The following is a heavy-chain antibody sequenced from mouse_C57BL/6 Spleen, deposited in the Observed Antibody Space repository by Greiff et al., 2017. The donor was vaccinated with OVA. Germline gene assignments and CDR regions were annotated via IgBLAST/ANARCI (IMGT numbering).Heavy chain of an antibody. CDR1: GYSITSGYY. CDR2: ISYDGSN. V-gene: IGHV3-6*01. Sequence: DVKLQESGPGLVKPSQSLSLTCSVTGYSITSGYYWNWIRQFPGNKLEWMGYISYDGSNNYNPSLKNRISITRDTSKNQFFLKLNSVTTEDTATYYCARLGYAMDYWGQGTSVTVSS. CDR3: ARLGYAMDY. D-gene: IGHD4-1*01. J-gene: IGHJ4*01.